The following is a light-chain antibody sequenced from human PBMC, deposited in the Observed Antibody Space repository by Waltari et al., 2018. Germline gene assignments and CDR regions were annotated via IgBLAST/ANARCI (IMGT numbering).Light chain of an antibody. CDR3: QQRSNWPRN. Sequence: IVLTQSPATLSSSPGERATLSCRASQSVSSYLAWYQQKPGQAPRLLIYDASNRATGIPARFSGSGSGTDFTLTISSLEPEDFAVYYCQQRSNWPRNFGQGTRLEIK. CDR1: QSVSSY. CDR2: DAS. J-gene: IGKJ5*01. V-gene: IGKV3-11*01.